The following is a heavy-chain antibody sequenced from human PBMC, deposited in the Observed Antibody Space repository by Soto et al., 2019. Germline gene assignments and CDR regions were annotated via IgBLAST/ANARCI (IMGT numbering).Heavy chain of an antibody. Sequence: LRLSCAASGFTFSSYAMSWVRQAPGKGLEWVSAISGSGGSTYYADSVKGRFTISRDNSKNTLYLQMNSLRAEDTAVYYCAKDQGSYPIVPFDYWGQGTLVTVSS. V-gene: IGHV3-23*01. CDR2: ISGSGGST. J-gene: IGHJ4*02. CDR1: GFTFSSYA. D-gene: IGHD3-16*02. CDR3: AKDQGSYPIVPFDY.